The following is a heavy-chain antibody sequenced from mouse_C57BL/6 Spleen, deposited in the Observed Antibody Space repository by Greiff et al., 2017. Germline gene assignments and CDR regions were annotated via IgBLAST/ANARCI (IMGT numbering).Heavy chain of an antibody. CDR3: AIYYEYDDYAMDY. Sequence: VQLKESGAELAKPGASVKLSCKASGYTFTSYWMHWVKQRPGQGLEWIGYINPSSGYTKYNQKFKDKATLTADKSSSTAYMQLSSLTYQDSAVYYCAIYYEYDDYAMDYWGQGTSVTVSS. D-gene: IGHD2-4*01. CDR2: INPSSGYT. CDR1: GYTFTSYW. V-gene: IGHV1-7*01. J-gene: IGHJ4*01.